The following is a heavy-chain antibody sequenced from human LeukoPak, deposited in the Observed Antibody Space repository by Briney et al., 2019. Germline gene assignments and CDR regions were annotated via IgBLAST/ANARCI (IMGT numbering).Heavy chain of an antibody. CDR2: INPNSGAT. V-gene: IGHV1-2*02. Sequence: ASVKVSCKASGYTFTSYGISWVRQAPGQGLKWMGWINPNSGATHFAQSFQARVTMTRDTSIGSGYMELTGLESDDTAVYYCARGRRILGGPENAGDFFDFWGQGSLVTVSS. D-gene: IGHD3-16*01. CDR1: GYTFTSYG. CDR3: ARGRRILGGPENAGDFFDF. J-gene: IGHJ4*01.